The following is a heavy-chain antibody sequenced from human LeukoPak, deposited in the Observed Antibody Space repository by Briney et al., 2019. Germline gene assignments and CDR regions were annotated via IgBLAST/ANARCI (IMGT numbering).Heavy chain of an antibody. Sequence: SETLSLTCDVSGVSINTCCYYWTWIRQPPGKGLEWIGYKYYSGSTRYNSSLRSRLTISLDTSKSQFSLRLTSVTAADTAVYYCARGRSYGFDFDSWGPGTLVIVSS. CDR2: KYYSGST. CDR1: GVSINTCCYY. D-gene: IGHD5-18*01. V-gene: IGHV4-61*01. J-gene: IGHJ4*02. CDR3: ARGRSYGFDFDS.